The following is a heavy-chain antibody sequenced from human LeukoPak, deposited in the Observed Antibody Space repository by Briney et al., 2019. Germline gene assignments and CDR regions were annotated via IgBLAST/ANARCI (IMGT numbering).Heavy chain of an antibody. D-gene: IGHD3-10*01. CDR1: GYTFTGYY. J-gene: IGHJ4*02. Sequence: GASVKVSCKASGYTFTGYYMHWVRQAPGQGLEWMGWINPNSGGTNYAQKFQGRVTMTRDTFISTAYMELSRLRSDDTAVYYCARDWFGELLIGYPVFDYWGQGTLVTVSS. V-gene: IGHV1-2*02. CDR2: INPNSGGT. CDR3: ARDWFGELLIGYPVFDY.